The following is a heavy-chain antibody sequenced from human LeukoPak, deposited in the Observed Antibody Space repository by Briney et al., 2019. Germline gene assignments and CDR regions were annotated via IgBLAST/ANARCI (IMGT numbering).Heavy chain of an antibody. CDR2: ISGDAGST. CDR3: AKSMPGGSQGVDH. Sequence: GGSLRLSCAASGLTFSSYAMSWVRQAPGKGLEWVTAISGDAGSTYNADSAKGRFTISRDNSKNTLYLQMNSLRADDTVVYYCAKSMPGGSQGVDHWGQGTLVTASS. D-gene: IGHD2-8*02. J-gene: IGHJ5*02. CDR1: GLTFSSYA. V-gene: IGHV3-23*01.